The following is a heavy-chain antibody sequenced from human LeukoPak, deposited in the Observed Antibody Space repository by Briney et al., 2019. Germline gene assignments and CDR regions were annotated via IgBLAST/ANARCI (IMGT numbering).Heavy chain of an antibody. CDR3: ARGDIVVVPAATPYYYYMDV. Sequence: GGSLRLSCAASGFTFSSYSMNRVRQAPGKGLEWVSSISSSSSYIYYADSVKGRFTISRDNAKNSLYLQMNSLRAEDTAVYYCARGDIVVVPAATPYYYYMDVWGKGTTVTVSS. D-gene: IGHD2-2*02. J-gene: IGHJ6*03. CDR1: GFTFSSYS. V-gene: IGHV3-21*01. CDR2: ISSSSSYI.